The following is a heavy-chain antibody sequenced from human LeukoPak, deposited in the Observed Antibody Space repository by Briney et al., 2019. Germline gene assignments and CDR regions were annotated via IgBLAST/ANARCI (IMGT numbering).Heavy chain of an antibody. CDR3: ARASGSSLDY. CDR2: IYYSGST. Sequence: SETLSLTCTVSGGSISSYYWSWIRQPPGKGLEWIGYIYYSGSTNYNPSLKSRVTISVDTSKNQFSLKLSSVTAADTAVYYCARASGSSLDYWGQGTLVTVSS. CDR1: GGSISSYY. J-gene: IGHJ4*02. V-gene: IGHV4-59*01. D-gene: IGHD6-13*01.